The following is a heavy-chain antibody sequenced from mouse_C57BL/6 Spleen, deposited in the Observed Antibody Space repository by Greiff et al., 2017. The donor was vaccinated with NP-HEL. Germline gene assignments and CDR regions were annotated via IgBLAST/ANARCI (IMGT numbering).Heavy chain of an antibody. J-gene: IGHJ4*01. CDR2: LYPSDSET. CDR3: ARSPYYGDYAMDY. V-gene: IGHV1-61*01. CDR1: GYTFTSYW. Sequence: VQLQQPGAELVRPGSSVKLSCKASGYTFTSYWMDWVKQRPGQGLEWIGNLYPSDSETHYNQKFKDKATLTVDKSSSTAYMQLSSLTSEDSAVYYCARSPYYGDYAMDYWGQGTSVTVSS. D-gene: IGHD1-1*01.